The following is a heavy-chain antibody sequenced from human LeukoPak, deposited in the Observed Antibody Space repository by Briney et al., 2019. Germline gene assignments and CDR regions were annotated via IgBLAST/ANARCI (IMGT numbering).Heavy chain of an antibody. CDR2: INPNSGGT. D-gene: IGHD3-22*01. CDR1: GYTFTGYY. CDR3: ARDWHDSSGYTNY. J-gene: IGHJ4*02. V-gene: IGHV1-2*02. Sequence: GASVKVSCKASGYTFTGYYMHWVRQAPGQGLEWMGWINPNSGGTNYAQKFQGRVTITRDTSISTAYMALSRLRSDDTAVYYCARDWHDSSGYTNYWGQGTLVTVSS.